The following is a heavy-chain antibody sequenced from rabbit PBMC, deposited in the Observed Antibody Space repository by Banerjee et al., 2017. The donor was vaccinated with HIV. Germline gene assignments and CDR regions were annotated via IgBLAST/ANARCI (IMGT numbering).Heavy chain of an antibody. V-gene: IGHV1S40*01. Sequence: QSLEESGGDLVKPGASLTLTCTASGFSFSSGYDMCWVRQAPGKGLEWIACIYPDSSASIDYASWAKGRFTISKTSSTTMTLQMTSLTAADTATYFCARDLAGVIGWNLNLWGPGTLVTVS. CDR1: GFSFSSGYD. D-gene: IGHD4-1*01. CDR2: IYPDSSASI. J-gene: IGHJ4*01. CDR3: ARDLAGVIGWNLNL.